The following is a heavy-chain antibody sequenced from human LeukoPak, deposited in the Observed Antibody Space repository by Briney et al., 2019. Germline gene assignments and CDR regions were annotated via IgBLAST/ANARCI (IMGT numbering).Heavy chain of an antibody. CDR3: AKVRWGSDNALDS. V-gene: IGHV3-21*01. D-gene: IGHD3-16*01. CDR1: GFTFMDYT. J-gene: IGHJ4*02. CDR2: ISSSTTYI. Sequence: SGGSLRLSCAASGFTFMDYTMNWVRQAPGKGLEWVSSISSSTTYIYYAGSVKGRFTISRDNAKNSLYLQMNSLRAEDTAVYYCAKVRWGSDNALDSWGQGTLVTGSS.